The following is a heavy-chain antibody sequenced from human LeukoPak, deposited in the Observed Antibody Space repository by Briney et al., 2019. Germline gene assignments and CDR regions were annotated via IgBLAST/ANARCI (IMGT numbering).Heavy chain of an antibody. CDR2: INHSGST. Sequence: SETLSLTCAVYGGSFSGYYWSWIRQPPGKGLEWTGEINHSGSTNYNPSLKSRVTISVDTSKNQFSLKLSSVTAADTAVYYCARGGVVPAAVKDYYYYGMDVWGQGTTVTVSS. D-gene: IGHD2-2*01. J-gene: IGHJ6*02. V-gene: IGHV4-34*01. CDR3: ARGGVVPAAVKDYYYYGMDV. CDR1: GGSFSGYY.